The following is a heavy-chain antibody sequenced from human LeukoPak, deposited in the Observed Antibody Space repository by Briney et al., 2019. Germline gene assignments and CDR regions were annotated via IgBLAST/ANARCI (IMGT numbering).Heavy chain of an antibody. CDR2: IDNDGRTT. CDR3: ARVSGLGMNEHYQH. V-gene: IGHV3-74*01. D-gene: IGHD3-10*01. Sequence: GGSLRLSCEASGLTFSKSWMHWVRQAPGKGLVWVSRIDNDGRTTSYADSVKGRFTISRDNAKNTLYLQMNSLRAEDTAVYYCARVSGLGMNEHYQHWGQGTLVTVPS. J-gene: IGHJ1*01. CDR1: GLTFSKSW.